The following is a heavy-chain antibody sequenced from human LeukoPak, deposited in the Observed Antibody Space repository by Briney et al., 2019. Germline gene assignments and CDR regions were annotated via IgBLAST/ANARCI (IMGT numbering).Heavy chain of an antibody. CDR1: GGTFSSYA. Sequence: SVKVSCKASGGTFSSYAIGWVRQAPGQGLEWMGGIIPIFGTANYAQKFQGRVTITADESTSTAYMELSSLRSEDTAVYYCARGSVRRFLDYMDVWGKGTTVTVSS. J-gene: IGHJ6*03. D-gene: IGHD3-3*01. V-gene: IGHV1-69*01. CDR2: IIPIFGTA. CDR3: ARGSVRRFLDYMDV.